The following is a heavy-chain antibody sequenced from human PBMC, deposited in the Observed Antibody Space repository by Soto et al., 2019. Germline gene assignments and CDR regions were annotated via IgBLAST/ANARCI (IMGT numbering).Heavy chain of an antibody. CDR3: ARRGAYSPPPAP. V-gene: IGHV4-59*08. D-gene: IGHD3-16*01. CDR2: IYYGGTT. J-gene: IGHJ4*02. Sequence: QVQLQESGPGLVRPSETLSLTCTVSGGSFSPNYWSWVRQSPGKGLEWVGYIYYGGTTSYNPSLKNRVTIPREPPKSQFPRGLTPVPAAHAAVYSWARRGAYSPPPAPGGPGTLAPVSS. CDR1: GGSFSPNY.